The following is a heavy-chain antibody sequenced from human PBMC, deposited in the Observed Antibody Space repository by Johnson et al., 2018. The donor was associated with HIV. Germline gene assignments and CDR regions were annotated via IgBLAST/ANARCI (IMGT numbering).Heavy chain of an antibody. CDR1: GFTFRTFP. Sequence: VQLVESGGGVVQPWRSLRLSCAASGFTFRTFPMHWVRQAPGKGLEWMAVISSDGNRKYYADAVTGRFTISRDNSKNTLYLQMNSLRAEDTAVYYCAKSIVGATYDAFDIWGQGTMVTVSS. CDR2: ISSDGNRK. D-gene: IGHD1-26*01. J-gene: IGHJ3*02. CDR3: AKSIVGATYDAFDI. V-gene: IGHV3-30-3*02.